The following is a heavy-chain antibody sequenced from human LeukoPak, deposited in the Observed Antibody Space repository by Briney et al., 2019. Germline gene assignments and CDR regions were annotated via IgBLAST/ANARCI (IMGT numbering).Heavy chain of an antibody. CDR3: AAAAAAGTRDFDY. V-gene: IGHV4-34*01. Sequence: SETLSLTCAVYGGSFSGYYWSWIRQPPGKGLEWIGEINHSGSTNYSPSLKSRVTISVDTSKNQFSLKLSSVTAADTAVYYCAAAAAAGTRDFDYWGQGTLVTVSS. CDR1: GGSFSGYY. CDR2: INHSGST. J-gene: IGHJ4*02. D-gene: IGHD6-13*01.